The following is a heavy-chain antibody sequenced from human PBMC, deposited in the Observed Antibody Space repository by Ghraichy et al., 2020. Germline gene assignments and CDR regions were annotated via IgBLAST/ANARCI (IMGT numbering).Heavy chain of an antibody. CDR2: ISSNGGTT. D-gene: IGHD6-19*01. CDR3: VPAVAAMGDY. CDR1: GFNFRAFA. Sequence: GGSLRLSCSATGFNFRAFAMHWVRQAPGKGLEFVAAISSNGGTTYYADSVKGRFTISRDNSQNTLSLQMSSVRPEDTAVYFCVPAVAAMGDYWGQGTLVSVSS. V-gene: IGHV3-64D*06. J-gene: IGHJ4*02.